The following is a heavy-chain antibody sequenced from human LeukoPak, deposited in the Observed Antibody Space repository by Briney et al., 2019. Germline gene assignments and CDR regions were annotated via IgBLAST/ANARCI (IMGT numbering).Heavy chain of an antibody. CDR1: GFTFTDYF. Sequence: AGGSLRLSCVASGFTFTDYFMSWVRQAPGKGLEWVSSISSSTSYIYYADSVKGRFTISKDNAKNSLYLQMNSLRAEDTAVYYCARAGGSTVSHSDYWGQGTLVTVSS. CDR2: ISSSTSYI. J-gene: IGHJ4*02. D-gene: IGHD4-17*01. CDR3: ARAGGSTVSHSDY. V-gene: IGHV3-21*01.